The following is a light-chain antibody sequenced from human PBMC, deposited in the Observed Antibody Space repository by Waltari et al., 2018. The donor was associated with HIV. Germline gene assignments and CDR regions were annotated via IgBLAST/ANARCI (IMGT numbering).Light chain of an antibody. CDR2: DAS. V-gene: IGKV3-15*01. J-gene: IGKJ1*01. CDR3: QQYNNWPKT. CDR1: QSVNSN. Sequence: EIVMTQSPATLPVSPGERATLSCRASQSVNSNLAWYQQKPGQAPRLLIYDASTRATGIPARFSGSGSGTDFTLTISSLQSEDFAVFYCQQYNNWPKTFGQGTKVEIK.